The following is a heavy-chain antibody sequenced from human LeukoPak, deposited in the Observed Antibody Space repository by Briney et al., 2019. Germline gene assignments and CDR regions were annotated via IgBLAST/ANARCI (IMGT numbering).Heavy chain of an antibody. Sequence: PSETLSLTCTVSGGPINYYYWSWIRQPPGEGLEWIGYISNCGTTNYNPSLKSRVTISVDKSKNQLSLKLGSVTAADTAVYHCVRLQPNTGEWAFDIWGQGTLVTVS. CDR1: GGPINYYY. J-gene: IGHJ3*02. CDR3: VRLQPNTGEWAFDI. D-gene: IGHD1-1*01. V-gene: IGHV4-59*01. CDR2: ISNCGTT.